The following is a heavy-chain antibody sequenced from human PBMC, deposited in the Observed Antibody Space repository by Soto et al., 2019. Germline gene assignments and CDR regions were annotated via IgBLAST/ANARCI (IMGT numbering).Heavy chain of an antibody. V-gene: IGHV1-69*06. CDR2: ITPIFGTP. CDR1: GDTLSKYG. Sequence: QVQLVQSGAEVKKPGSSVKVSCKASGDTLSKYGVSWVRQAPGQGLEWMGGITPIFGTPTYAQRFQGRVTITADKSTSTSHLELTSLRSDDTAVYYCAKPRVAVSWGMVDVWGQGTTVTVSS. J-gene: IGHJ6*02. CDR3: AKPRVAVSWGMVDV. D-gene: IGHD2-8*02.